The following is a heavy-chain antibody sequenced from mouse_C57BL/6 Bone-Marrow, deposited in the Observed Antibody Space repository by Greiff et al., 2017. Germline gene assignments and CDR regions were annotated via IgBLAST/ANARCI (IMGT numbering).Heavy chain of an antibody. CDR2: INPSNGGT. V-gene: IGHV1-53*01. D-gene: IGHD2-4*01. CDR1: GYTFTSYW. CDR3: ARDVYYDYGEAY. J-gene: IGHJ3*01. Sequence: QVQLQQPGTELVKPGASVKLSCKASGYTFTSYWMHWVKQRPGQGLEWIGKINPSNGGTNYNEKFKSKATLTVDKSSSTAYMQLSSLTSEDSAVYYCARDVYYDYGEAYWGQGTLFTVSA.